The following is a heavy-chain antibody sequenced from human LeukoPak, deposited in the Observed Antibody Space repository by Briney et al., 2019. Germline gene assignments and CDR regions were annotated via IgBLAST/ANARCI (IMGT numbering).Heavy chain of an antibody. V-gene: IGHV3-48*03. CDR1: GFTFSSYE. CDR3: ARDFRYEGDY. J-gene: IGHJ4*02. Sequence: SGGSLRLSCAASGFTFSSYELTWVRQAPGKGLEWVSYISSSGSYRYYADSVKGRFTISRDNAKNSLYLQMNSLRVEDTAVYYCARDFRYEGDYWGQGTLVTVSS. D-gene: IGHD5-12*01. CDR2: ISSSGSYR.